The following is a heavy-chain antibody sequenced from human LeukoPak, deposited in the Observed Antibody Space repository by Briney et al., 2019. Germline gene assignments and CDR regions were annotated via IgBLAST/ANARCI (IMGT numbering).Heavy chain of an antibody. Sequence: ASETLSLTCAVYGGSFSGYYWSWIRQPPGKGLEWIGEINHSGSTNYNPSLKSRVTISVDTSKNQFSLKLSSVTAADTAVYYCARSGYGDLDYWGQGTLVTVSS. CDR2: INHSGST. CDR3: ARSGYGDLDY. CDR1: GGSFSGYY. J-gene: IGHJ4*02. V-gene: IGHV4-34*01. D-gene: IGHD4-17*01.